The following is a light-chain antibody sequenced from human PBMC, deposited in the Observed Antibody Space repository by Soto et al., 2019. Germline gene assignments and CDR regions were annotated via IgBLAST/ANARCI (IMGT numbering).Light chain of an antibody. V-gene: IGLV2-8*01. J-gene: IGLJ1*01. CDR1: SSDVGGYEY. Sequence: QSLRGQPPSPAGAPGQAVTLSCPGNSSDVGGYEYVSWYQQHPGKAPKIMIYEINKRSSGVPDRFWGSKSGNTASLTISGLQAEDEAEYYCCSYAGTYYVFGTGTKVTVL. CDR3: CSYAGTYYV. CDR2: EIN.